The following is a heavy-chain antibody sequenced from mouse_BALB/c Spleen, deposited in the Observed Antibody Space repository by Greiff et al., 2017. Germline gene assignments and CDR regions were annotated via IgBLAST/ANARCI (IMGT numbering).Heavy chain of an antibody. CDR2: ISSGGSYT. CDR3: ARPDGYSFAY. D-gene: IGHD2-3*01. Sequence: EVKVVESGGDLVKPGGSLKLSCAASGFTFSSYGMSWVRQTPDKRLEWVATISSGGSYTYYPDSVKGRFTISRDNAKNTLYLQMSSLKSEDTAMYYCARPDGYSFAYWGQGTLVTVSA. CDR1: GFTFSSYG. J-gene: IGHJ3*01. V-gene: IGHV5-6*01.